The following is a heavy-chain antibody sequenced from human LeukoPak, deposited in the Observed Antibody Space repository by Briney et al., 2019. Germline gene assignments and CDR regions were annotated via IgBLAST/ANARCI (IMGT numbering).Heavy chain of an antibody. Sequence: GGSLSLSCAASGFTFSSYAMHWVRQAPGQGLEWGAVISYDGSNKYYADSVKGRFTISRDNAKNSLYLQMNSLRAEDTAVYYCARDGFSSSWPDYYYYYMDVWGKGTAVTVSS. CDR1: GFTFSSYA. J-gene: IGHJ6*03. D-gene: IGHD6-13*01. CDR3: ARDGFSSSWPDYYYYYMDV. V-gene: IGHV3-30*04. CDR2: ISYDGSNK.